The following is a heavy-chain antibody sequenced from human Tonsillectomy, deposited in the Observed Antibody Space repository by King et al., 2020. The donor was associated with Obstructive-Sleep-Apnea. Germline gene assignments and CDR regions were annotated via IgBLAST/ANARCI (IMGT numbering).Heavy chain of an antibody. CDR1: GFTFSSYA. CDR2: ISGSGGST. J-gene: IGHJ4*02. D-gene: IGHD3-22*01. CDR3: AKAVYYYDSTFDY. Sequence: VQLVESGGGLVQPGGSLRLSCAASGFTFSSYAMSCVRQAPGKGLEWVSAISGSGGSTYYADSVKGRFTLSRDISTNTLYLQMNSLRAEDTAVYYCAKAVYYYDSTFDYWGQGTLVTVSS. V-gene: IGHV3-23*04.